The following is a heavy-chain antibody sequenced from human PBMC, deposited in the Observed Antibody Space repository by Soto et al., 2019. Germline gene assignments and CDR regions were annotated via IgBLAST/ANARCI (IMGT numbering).Heavy chain of an antibody. Sequence: QVQLVQSRAEVKKPGASVKVSCKASGYTFTSYDINWVRQATGQGLEWMGWMNPNRGNTGYAQKFQGRVPMTRNTSISTAYMELSSLRSEDTAVYYCARTLGHFLEWLSYYYGMDVWGQGTTVTVSS. CDR3: ARTLGHFLEWLSYYYGMDV. CDR2: MNPNRGNT. CDR1: GYTFTSYD. V-gene: IGHV1-8*01. J-gene: IGHJ6*02. D-gene: IGHD3-3*01.